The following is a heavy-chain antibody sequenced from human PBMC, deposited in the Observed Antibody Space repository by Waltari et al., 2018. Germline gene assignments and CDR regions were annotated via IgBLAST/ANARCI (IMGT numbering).Heavy chain of an antibody. CDR2: MVGNGYT. CDR1: GFAFDTFA. Sequence: ESGGGLVKPGGSLRLSCISSGFAFDTFAMSWVRRAPGRGIDGVATMVGNGYTYCRDCLSDRFTMSRDNAKDSVYLLLNSLRGDDTAVYYCARDQDSGFLSAFGWLDPWGQGTLVTVSS. J-gene: IGHJ5*02. D-gene: IGHD3-3*01. V-gene: IGHV3-21*06. CDR3: ARDQDSGFLSAFGWLDP.